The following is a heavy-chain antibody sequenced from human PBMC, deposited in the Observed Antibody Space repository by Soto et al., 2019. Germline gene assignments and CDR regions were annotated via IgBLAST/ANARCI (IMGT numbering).Heavy chain of an antibody. V-gene: IGHV1-3*01. J-gene: IGHJ3*02. CDR2: INAGNGNT. Sequence: ASVKVSCKASGYTFTSYAMHWVRQAPGQRLEWMGWINAGNGNTKYSQKFQGRVTITRDTSASTAYMELSSLRSEDTAVYYCARPSYYDSSGPTAFDIWGQGTMVTVSS. CDR3: ARPSYYDSSGPTAFDI. D-gene: IGHD3-22*01. CDR1: GYTFTSYA.